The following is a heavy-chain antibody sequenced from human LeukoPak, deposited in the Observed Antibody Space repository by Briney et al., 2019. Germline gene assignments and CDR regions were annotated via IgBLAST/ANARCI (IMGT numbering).Heavy chain of an antibody. D-gene: IGHD4-23*01. CDR2: IYHGDSDT. CDR1: GYTFITYW. CDR3: ARPDDYGGKPAPFDI. Sequence: GESLETSCKASGYTFITYWIGWVRQMPGKGLEWMGIIYHGDSDTRYSPSFQGQVTISADKSISTAYLQWSSLKASDTAIYYCARPDDYGGKPAPFDIWGQGTLV. J-gene: IGHJ3*02. V-gene: IGHV5-51*01.